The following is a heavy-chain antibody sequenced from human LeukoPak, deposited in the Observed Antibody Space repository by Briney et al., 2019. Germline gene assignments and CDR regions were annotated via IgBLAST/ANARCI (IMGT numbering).Heavy chain of an antibody. V-gene: IGHV1-18*01. CDR1: GYTFTSYG. J-gene: IGHJ6*02. CDR2: ISAYNGNT. Sequence: ASVKVSCKASGYTFTSYGISWVRQAPGQGLEWMGWISAYNGNTNYAQKLQGRVTMTTDTSTSTAYMELRSLRSDDTAVYYCARDGEMVIPHYSYYYGMEVWGQGTTVTVSS. CDR3: ARDGEMVIPHYSYYYGMEV. D-gene: IGHD3-22*01.